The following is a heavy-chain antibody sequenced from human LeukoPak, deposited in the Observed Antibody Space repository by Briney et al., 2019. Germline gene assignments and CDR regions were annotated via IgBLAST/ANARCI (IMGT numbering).Heavy chain of an antibody. CDR2: IYYSGST. V-gene: IGHV4-39*01. J-gene: IGHJ5*02. Sequence: SETLSLTCTVSGGSISSSSYYWGWIRQPPGKGLEWIGSIYYSGSTYYNPSLKSRVTISVDTSKNQFSLKLSSVTAADTAVYYCARQALKGPYYYDSSGYPPVNWFDPWGQGTLVTVSS. D-gene: IGHD3-22*01. CDR3: ARQALKGPYYYDSSGYPPVNWFDP. CDR1: GGSISSSSYY.